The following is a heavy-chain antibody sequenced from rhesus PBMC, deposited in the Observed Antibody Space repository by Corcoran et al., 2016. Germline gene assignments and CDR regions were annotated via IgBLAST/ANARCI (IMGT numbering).Heavy chain of an antibody. V-gene: IGHV4-160*01. CDR3: ASSPSGSWDYFDH. J-gene: IGHJ4*01. CDR1: GGSISSNY. Sequence: QVQLQQWGEGLVKPSETLSLTCAVYGGSISSNYWSWIRQPPGKGLEWIGRIRSGGSTNYNPSLKSRVTMSIDKSKNQFSLKLSSVTAADTSVYYCASSPSGSWDYFDHWGQGVLVTVSS. D-gene: IGHD6-25*01. CDR2: IRSGGST.